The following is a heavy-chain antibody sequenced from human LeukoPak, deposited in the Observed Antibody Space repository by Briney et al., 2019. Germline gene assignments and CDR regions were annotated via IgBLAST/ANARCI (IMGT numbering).Heavy chain of an antibody. J-gene: IGHJ4*02. CDR2: IYYSGGT. Sequence: SETLSLTCTVSGGSISSSIYYWGCIRQPPGKGLEWIGSIYYSGGTYYNPSLKSRVTISVDTSKNQFSLKLRSVTAADTAVYYCARASEGVKFDYWGQGTLVTVSS. CDR1: GGSISSSIYY. V-gene: IGHV4-39*01. CDR3: ARASEGVKFDY. D-gene: IGHD3-16*01.